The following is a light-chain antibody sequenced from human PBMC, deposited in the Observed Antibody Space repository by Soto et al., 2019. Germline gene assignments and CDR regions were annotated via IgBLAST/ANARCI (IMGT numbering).Light chain of an antibody. CDR1: QAVPNN. CDR3: QQVKTYPRT. J-gene: IGKJ4*01. Sequence: DIHLTQSPSFLSASFLDRVTITCRPSQAVPNNMAWYQQKPGKPPKLLIYEESTLHSGVPSRFSGRKSGTQFTLTIDSLQPEDFATYYCQQVKTYPRTFGGGTKVDIK. CDR2: EES. V-gene: IGKV1-9*01.